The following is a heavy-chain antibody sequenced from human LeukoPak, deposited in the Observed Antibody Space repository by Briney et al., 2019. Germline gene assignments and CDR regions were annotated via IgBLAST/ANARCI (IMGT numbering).Heavy chain of an antibody. CDR3: ARDREDMGDCSGGSCYSYWYFDL. J-gene: IGHJ2*01. Sequence: PSETLSLTCTVSGGSVSSGSYYWSWIRQPPGKGLECIGNIYYSGSTNYNPSLKSRVTISVDTSKNQFSLRLSSVTAADTAVYYCARDREDMGDCSGGSCYSYWYFDLWGRGTLVTVSS. V-gene: IGHV4-61*01. D-gene: IGHD2-15*01. CDR1: GGSVSSGSYY. CDR2: IYYSGST.